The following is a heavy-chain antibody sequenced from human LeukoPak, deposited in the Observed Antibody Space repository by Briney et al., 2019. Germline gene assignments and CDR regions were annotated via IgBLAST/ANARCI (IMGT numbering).Heavy chain of an antibody. J-gene: IGHJ4*02. D-gene: IGHD6-19*01. V-gene: IGHV4-39*07. Sequence: SETLSLTCTVSGGSISSSSYYWGWIRQPPGKGLEWIGSIYHSGSTYYNPSLKSRVTISVDTSKNQFSLKLSSVTAADTAVYYCARSGFTGSSGWHSYWGQGTLVTVSS. CDR1: GGSISSSSYY. CDR2: IYHSGST. CDR3: ARSGFTGSSGWHSY.